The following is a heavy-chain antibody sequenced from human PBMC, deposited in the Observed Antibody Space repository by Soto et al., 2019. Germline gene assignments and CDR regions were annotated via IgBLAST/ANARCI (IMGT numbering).Heavy chain of an antibody. V-gene: IGHV3-53*02. J-gene: IGHJ6*02. CDR3: ARDPPATRHGMDV. CDR2: IYSGGST. CDR1: GFTVSSNY. Sequence: EVQLVETGGGLIQPGGSLRLSCAASGFTVSSNYMSWVRQAPGKGLECVSVIYSGGSTYYADSVRGRFTISRDNSKNTLYRQMKSLRAEDTAVYYCARDPPATRHGMDVWGQGTTVTVSS.